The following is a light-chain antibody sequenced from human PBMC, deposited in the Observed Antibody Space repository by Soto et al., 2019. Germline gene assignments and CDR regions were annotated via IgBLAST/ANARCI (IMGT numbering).Light chain of an antibody. V-gene: IGKV4-1*01. CDR2: WAS. CDR3: QQYYSALT. Sequence: DIVMTQSPDSLAVSLGERATINCKSSQSVLYSSNNKNYLAWYQQKPGQPPKLLIYWASTREPGVPDRFSGSGSGTDFTLTISSLQAEDMAVYYCQQYYSALTFGGGTKVEIK. CDR1: QSVLYSSNNKNY. J-gene: IGKJ4*01.